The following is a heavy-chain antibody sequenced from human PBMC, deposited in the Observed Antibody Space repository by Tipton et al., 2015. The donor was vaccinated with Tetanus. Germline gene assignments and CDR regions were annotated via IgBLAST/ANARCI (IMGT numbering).Heavy chain of an antibody. CDR3: ARDRGDYIYYGMDV. J-gene: IGHJ6*02. V-gene: IGHV1-2*02. Sequence: QLVQSGAEVKKPGASVKVSCKASGYTFTGYYMYWVRQAPGQGLEWMGWIDPNSGGTVYAQKFQGRDTMTRDTSISTAYMELRSLRSDDTAVYYCARDRGDYIYYGMDVWGPGTTVTVS. CDR2: IDPNSGGT. CDR1: GYTFTGYY. D-gene: IGHD3-22*01.